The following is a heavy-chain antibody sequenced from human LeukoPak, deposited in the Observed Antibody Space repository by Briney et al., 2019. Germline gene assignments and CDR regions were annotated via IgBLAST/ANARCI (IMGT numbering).Heavy chain of an antibody. CDR3: ARDVGGVGASPFDY. Sequence: GGSLRLSCAASGFTFSSCAMHWVRQAPGKGLEWVTGISYDGNNKYYTDSVKGRFTISRDNSKNTLYLQMNSLRAEDTAVYYCARDVGGVGASPFDYWGQGTLVTVSS. CDR1: GFTFSSCA. CDR2: ISYDGNNK. J-gene: IGHJ4*02. V-gene: IGHV3-30-3*01. D-gene: IGHD1-26*01.